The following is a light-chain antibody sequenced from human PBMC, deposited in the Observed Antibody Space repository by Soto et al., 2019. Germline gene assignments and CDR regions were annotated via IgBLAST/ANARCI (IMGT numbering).Light chain of an antibody. CDR2: DAS. CDR3: QQYGSSSYT. J-gene: IGKJ2*01. V-gene: IGKV3-20*01. CDR1: KSFSIGY. Sequence: EIVLTQSPGTLSLSPGERATLSCRAGKSFSIGYLACSHKKPGQAPGLPIYDASSRATGIPDRFSGSGSGTDFTLTISRLEPEDFAVYYCQQYGSSSYTFGQGTKLEIK.